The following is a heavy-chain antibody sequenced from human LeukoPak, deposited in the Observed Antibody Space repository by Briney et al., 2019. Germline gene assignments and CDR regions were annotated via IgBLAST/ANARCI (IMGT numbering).Heavy chain of an antibody. CDR1: GYTFTSYY. CDR2: INPSGGST. Sequence: ASVKVSCKASGYTFTSYYMHWVRQAPGQGLEWMGIINPSGGSTSYAQKFQGRVTMTRDTSTSTVYMELSSLRSEDTAVYYCAGLFGELLSPEIYYYYGMDVWGQGTTVTVSS. CDR3: AGLFGELLSPEIYYYYGMDV. D-gene: IGHD3-10*01. J-gene: IGHJ6*02. V-gene: IGHV1-46*01.